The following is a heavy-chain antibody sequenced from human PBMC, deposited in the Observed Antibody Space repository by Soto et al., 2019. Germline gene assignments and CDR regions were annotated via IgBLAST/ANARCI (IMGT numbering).Heavy chain of an antibody. CDR3: AATGVVVAATGLFYYGMDV. D-gene: IGHD2-15*01. CDR1: GFTFTSSA. CDR2: IVVGSGNP. J-gene: IGHJ6*02. V-gene: IGHV1-58*01. Sequence: QMQLVQSGPEVKKPGTSVKVSCKASGFTFTSSAVQWVRQARGQRLEWIGWIVVGSGNPNYAQKFHERVTITRDMSTSTAYMELSSLRSEDTAVYYCAATGVVVAATGLFYYGMDVWGQGPTVTVSS.